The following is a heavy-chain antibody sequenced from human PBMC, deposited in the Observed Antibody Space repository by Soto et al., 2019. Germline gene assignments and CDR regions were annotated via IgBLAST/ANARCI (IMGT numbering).Heavy chain of an antibody. Sequence: VASVKVSCTASGYTFTSYGISWVRQAPGQGLEWMGWISAYNGNTNYAQQLQGRVTMTTDTSTSTGYMELRSLRSDDTVVFYCVKDKSLLHLIVETNGFDYWGQGTLVTVSS. V-gene: IGHV1-18*01. CDR3: VKDKSLLHLIVETNGFDY. CDR1: GYTFTSYG. D-gene: IGHD1-26*01. CDR2: ISAYNGNT. J-gene: IGHJ5*01.